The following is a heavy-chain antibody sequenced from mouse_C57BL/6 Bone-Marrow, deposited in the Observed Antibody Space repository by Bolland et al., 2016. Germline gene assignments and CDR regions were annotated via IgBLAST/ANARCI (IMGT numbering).Heavy chain of an antibody. J-gene: IGHJ3*01. V-gene: IGHV1-50*01. CDR3: ARDITTVVATRFAY. Sequence: NQKFKGKATLTVDTSSSTAYMQLSSLTSEDSAVYYCARDITTVVATRFAYWGQGTLV. D-gene: IGHD1-1*01.